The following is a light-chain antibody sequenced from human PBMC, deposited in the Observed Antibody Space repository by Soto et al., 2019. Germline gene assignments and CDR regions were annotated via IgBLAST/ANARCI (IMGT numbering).Light chain of an antibody. V-gene: IGKV1-39*01. CDR1: QNVRSY. J-gene: IGKJ1*01. Sequence: MHMPKSPSSLSASVGDRVTIACRASQNVRSYLNWYQQKPGKAPDLLIYETSTLQSGVPSRFSGTGYGTDFTLTISSLQPEDFATYYCQQTFSTPRTLGHGTKVDIK. CDR2: ETS. CDR3: QQTFSTPRT.